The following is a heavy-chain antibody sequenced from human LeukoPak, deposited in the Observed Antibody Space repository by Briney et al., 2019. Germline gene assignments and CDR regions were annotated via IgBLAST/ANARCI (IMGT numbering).Heavy chain of an antibody. V-gene: IGHV4-39*07. J-gene: IGHJ6*04. CDR1: GGSICSYY. CDR3: ARGILWFGDDV. D-gene: IGHD3-10*01. Sequence: SETLSLTCTVSGGSICSYYWGWIRQPSGKGLEYIGNIYYSGSTYYNPSLKSRVTISVDTSKNQFSLKLSSVTAADTAVYYCARGILWFGDDVWGKGTTVTISS. CDR2: IYYSGST.